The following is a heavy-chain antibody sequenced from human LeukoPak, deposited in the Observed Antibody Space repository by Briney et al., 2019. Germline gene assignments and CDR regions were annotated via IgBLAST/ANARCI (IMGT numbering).Heavy chain of an antibody. J-gene: IGHJ4*02. CDR2: IIPILGIA. CDR3: ARGYSYGYSDY. CDR1: GGTFSRYA. Sequence: ASVKVSCKASGGTFSRYAISWVRQAPGQGLEWMGRIIPILGIANYAQKFQGRVTITADKSTSTAYMELSSLRSEDTAAYYCARGYSYGYSDYWGQGTLVTVSS. D-gene: IGHD5-18*01. V-gene: IGHV1-69*04.